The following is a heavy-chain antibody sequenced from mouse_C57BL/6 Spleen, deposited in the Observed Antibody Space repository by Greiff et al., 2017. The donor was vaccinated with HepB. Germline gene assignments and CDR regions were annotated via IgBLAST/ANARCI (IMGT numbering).Heavy chain of an antibody. Sequence: VQLQQSGAELVRPGSSVKLSCKASGYTFTSYWMHWVKQRPIQGLEWIGNIDPSDSETHYNQKFKDKATLTVDKSSSTAYMQLSSLTSEDSAVYYCARGSNQGYFDYWGQGTTLTVSS. CDR3: ARGSNQGYFDY. CDR1: GYTFTSYW. CDR2: IDPSDSET. D-gene: IGHD2-5*01. J-gene: IGHJ2*01. V-gene: IGHV1-52*01.